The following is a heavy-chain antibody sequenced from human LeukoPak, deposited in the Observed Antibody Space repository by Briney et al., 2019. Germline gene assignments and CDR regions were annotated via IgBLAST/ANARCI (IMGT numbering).Heavy chain of an antibody. J-gene: IGHJ4*02. D-gene: IGHD4-17*01. CDR2: INSDGSST. CDR1: GFTFSSYW. Sequence: GGSLRLSCAASGFTFSSYWMHWVRQAPGKGLVWVSRINSDGSSTSYADSVKGRFTISRDNAKNTLYLQMNSLRAEDTAVYYCARPHATAIHYDYWGQGTLVTVSS. CDR3: ARPHATAIHYDY. V-gene: IGHV3-74*01.